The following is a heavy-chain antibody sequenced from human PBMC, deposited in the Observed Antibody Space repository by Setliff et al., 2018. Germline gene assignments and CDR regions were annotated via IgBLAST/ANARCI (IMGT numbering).Heavy chain of an antibody. V-gene: IGHV3-23*01. J-gene: IGHJ6*02. CDR2: TGGRGIST. Sequence: GGSLRLSCAASGFTFGXXAMTWVRQAPGKGLEWVSGTGGRGISTYYADSVKGRFTISRDNSKNTLSLQMNSLRAEDTAVYYCAKEVGYCSGGSCYHYYYGIDVWGQGTTVTVSS. D-gene: IGHD2-15*01. CDR1: GFTFGXXA. CDR3: AKEVGYCSGGSCYHYYYGIDV.